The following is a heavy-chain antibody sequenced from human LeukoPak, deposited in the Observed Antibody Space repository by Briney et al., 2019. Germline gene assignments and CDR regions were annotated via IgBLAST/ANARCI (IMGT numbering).Heavy chain of an antibody. V-gene: IGHV1-69*01. D-gene: IGHD2-15*01. J-gene: IGHJ6*02. CDR1: GGTFSSYA. CDR3: ARVIVYYYGMDV. Sequence: ASVKVSCKASGGTFSSYAISWVRQAPGQGLEWMGGIIPIFGTANHAQKFQGRVTITADESTSTAYMELSSLRSEDTAVYYCARVIVYYYGMDVWGQGTTVTVSS. CDR2: IIPIFGTA.